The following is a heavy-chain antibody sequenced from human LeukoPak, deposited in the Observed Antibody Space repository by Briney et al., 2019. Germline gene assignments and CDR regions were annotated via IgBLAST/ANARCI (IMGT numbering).Heavy chain of an antibody. CDR2: IYYSGST. D-gene: IGHD3-10*01. V-gene: IGHV4-59*01. J-gene: IGHJ6*03. CDR1: GGSISSYY. Sequence: SETLSLTCTVSGGSISSYYWSWIRQPPGKGLEWIGYIYYSGSTNYNPPLKSRVTISVDTSKNQFSLKLSSVTAADTAVYYCARLGMVRGVILGDYYMDVWGKGTTVTVSS. CDR3: ARLGMVRGVILGDYYMDV.